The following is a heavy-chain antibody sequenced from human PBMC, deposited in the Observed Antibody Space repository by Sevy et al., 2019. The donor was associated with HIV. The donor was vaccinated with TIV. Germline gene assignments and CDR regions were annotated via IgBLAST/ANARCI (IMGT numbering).Heavy chain of an antibody. CDR1: GFTFSRYW. CDR2: IKQDGSEK. D-gene: IGHD3-22*01. V-gene: IGHV3-7*01. CDR3: ARLRDDSSGFHLDY. J-gene: IGHJ4*02. Sequence: GGSLRLSCAASGFTFSRYWMTWVRQAPGKGLEWVANIKQDGSEKHSVDSVKGRFTISRDNAKNSLYLQMNSLRAEDTAVYYCARLRDDSSGFHLDYWGQGTLVTVSS.